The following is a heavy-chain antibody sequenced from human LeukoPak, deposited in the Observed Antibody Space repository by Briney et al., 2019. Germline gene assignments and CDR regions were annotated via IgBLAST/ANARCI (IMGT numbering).Heavy chain of an antibody. Sequence: ASVKVSCMPSGYTFTSYDINWVRQATGQGLEWMGWMNPNSGNTGYAQKFQGRVTMTRNTSISTASMELSSLRSEDTAVYYCARDVVLNFDYWGQGTLVTVSS. D-gene: IGHD2-15*01. V-gene: IGHV1-8*01. CDR2: MNPNSGNT. CDR3: ARDVVLNFDY. J-gene: IGHJ4*02. CDR1: GYTFTSYD.